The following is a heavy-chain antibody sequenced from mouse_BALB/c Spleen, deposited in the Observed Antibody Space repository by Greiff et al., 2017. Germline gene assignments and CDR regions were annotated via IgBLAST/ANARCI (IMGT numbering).Heavy chain of an antibody. CDR1: GFTFNTYA. J-gene: IGHJ4*01. D-gene: IGHD1-1*01. V-gene: IGHV10-1*02. Sequence: EVQGVESGGGLVQPKGSLKLSCAASGFTFNTYAMNWVRQAPGKGLEWVARIRSKSNNYATYYADSVKDRFTISRDDSQSMLYLQMNNLKTEDTAMYYCVFNYYGSSYYAMDYWGQGTSVTVSS. CDR2: IRSKSNNYAT. CDR3: VFNYYGSSYYAMDY.